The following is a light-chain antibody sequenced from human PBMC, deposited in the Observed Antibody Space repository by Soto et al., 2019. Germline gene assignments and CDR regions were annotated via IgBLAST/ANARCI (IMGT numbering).Light chain of an antibody. CDR3: QQLRSYPST. J-gene: IGKJ4*01. Sequence: IQVTQSPSSLSASVGDRVTITCRASHDISSYLAWYQQKPGKAPTLLIYAASTLQSGVPSRFSGSGFGTDFTLTISSLQDEDFASYYCQQLRSYPSTFGGGTKVEIK. V-gene: IGKV1-9*01. CDR1: HDISSY. CDR2: AAS.